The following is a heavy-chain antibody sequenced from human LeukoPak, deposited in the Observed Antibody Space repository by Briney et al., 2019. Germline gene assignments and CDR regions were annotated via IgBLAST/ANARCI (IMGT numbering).Heavy chain of an antibody. Sequence: ASVNVSCKASGYTFTSYDINWVRQATGQGLEWMGWMNPNSGNTGYAQKFQGRVTMTRNTSISTAYMELSSLRSEDTAVYYCARGGAYYYDSSGYYYPFDPWGQGTLVTVSS. CDR1: GYTFTSYD. CDR2: MNPNSGNT. D-gene: IGHD3-22*01. J-gene: IGHJ5*02. V-gene: IGHV1-8*01. CDR3: ARGGAYYYDSSGYYYPFDP.